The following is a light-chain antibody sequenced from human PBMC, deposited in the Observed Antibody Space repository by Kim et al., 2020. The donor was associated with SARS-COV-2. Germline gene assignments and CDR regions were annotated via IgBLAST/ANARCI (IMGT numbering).Light chain of an antibody. V-gene: IGLV2-8*01. CDR1: SSDVGGYNY. J-gene: IGLJ2*01. CDR3: SSYAGSNNFVV. CDR2: EVS. Sequence: SVTNACTETSSDVGGYNYVSWYQQHPGKAPKLMIYEVSKRPSGVPDRFSGSKSGNTASLTVSGLQAEDEADYYCSSYAGSNNFVVFGGGTQLTVL.